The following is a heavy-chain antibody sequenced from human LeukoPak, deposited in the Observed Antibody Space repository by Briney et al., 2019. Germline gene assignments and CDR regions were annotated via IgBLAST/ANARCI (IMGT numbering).Heavy chain of an antibody. J-gene: IGHJ3*02. D-gene: IGHD1-26*01. CDR1: GDSLSSNSAA. Sequence: SQTLSLTCAGSGDSLSSNSAAWDWLRQSPSRGLEGLGRTYYRSKLYNDYAVSVKSQITINPDTSKNPFSLQLNSVTPEDTAVYYCARDNVVGVTKDAFDIWGQGTMVTVSS. V-gene: IGHV6-1*01. CDR2: TYYRSKLYN. CDR3: ARDNVVGVTKDAFDI.